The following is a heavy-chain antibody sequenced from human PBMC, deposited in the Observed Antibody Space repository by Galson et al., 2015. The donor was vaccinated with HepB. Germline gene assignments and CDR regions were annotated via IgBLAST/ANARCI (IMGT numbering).Heavy chain of an antibody. CDR1: GFTFSSYD. D-gene: IGHD3-10*01. J-gene: IGHJ6*02. Sequence: SLRLSCAASGFTFSSYDMHWVRQATGKGLEWVSAIGTAGDTYYPGSVKGRFTISRENAKNSLYLQMNSLRAGDTAVYYCARGGETYYYGSGSYSYYYYGMDVWGQGTTVTVSS. CDR2: IGTAGDT. CDR3: ARGGETYYYGSGSYSYYYYGMDV. V-gene: IGHV3-13*04.